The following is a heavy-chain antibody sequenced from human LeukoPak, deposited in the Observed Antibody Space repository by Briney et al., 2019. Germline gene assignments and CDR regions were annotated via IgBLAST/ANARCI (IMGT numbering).Heavy chain of an antibody. Sequence: GASVKVSCKASGFIFTSSAMQWVRQARGQRLEWIGWIVVGSGNTNYAQNFQERVTITRDMSTSTAYMELSSLRSEDTAVYYCAANTPRVVREDAFDIWGQGTMVTVSS. CDR2: IVVGSGNT. J-gene: IGHJ3*02. D-gene: IGHD2-21*01. V-gene: IGHV1-58*02. CDR1: GFIFTSSA. CDR3: AANTPRVVREDAFDI.